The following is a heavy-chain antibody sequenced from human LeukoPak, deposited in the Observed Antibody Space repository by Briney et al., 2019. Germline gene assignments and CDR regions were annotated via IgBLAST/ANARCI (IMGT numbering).Heavy chain of an antibody. Sequence: SQTLSLTCAISGDSVSSNSAAWNWIRQSPSRGLEWLGRTYYRSRRYKDYVVTMKSRITINPDTSKNQFSLQVNSVTAEDTAVYYCARDSRGSSWNYFDNWGQGTLVTVSS. V-gene: IGHV6-1*01. CDR3: ARDSRGSSWNYFDN. D-gene: IGHD6-13*01. J-gene: IGHJ4*02. CDR1: GDSVSSNSAA. CDR2: TYYRSRRYK.